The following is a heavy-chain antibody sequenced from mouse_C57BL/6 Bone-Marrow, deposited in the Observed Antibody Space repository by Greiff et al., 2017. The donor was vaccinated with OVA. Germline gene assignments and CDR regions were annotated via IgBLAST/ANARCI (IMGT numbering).Heavy chain of an antibody. V-gene: IGHV5-4*01. CDR3: ARGGHGNYLFDY. CDR2: ISDGGSYT. J-gene: IGHJ2*01. CDR1: GFTFSSYA. D-gene: IGHD2-1*01. Sequence: EVQGVESGGGLVKPGGSLKLSCAASGFTFSSYAMSWVRQTPEKRLEWVATISDGGSYTYYPDNVKGRFTISRDNAKNNLYLQMSHLKSEDTAMYYCARGGHGNYLFDYWGQGTTLTVSS.